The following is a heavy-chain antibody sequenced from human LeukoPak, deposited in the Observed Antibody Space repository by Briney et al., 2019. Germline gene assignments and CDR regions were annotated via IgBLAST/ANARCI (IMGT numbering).Heavy chain of an antibody. J-gene: IGHJ4*02. CDR2: ISYDGSNK. Sequence: GGSLRLSCVASGFTFSSYAMHWVRQAPGKGLEWVALISYDGSNKYYADSVKGRFTISRDNSKNTLHLQMNSLRAEDTAVYYCARGGVYSSGSYYLYYFDYWGQGTLVTVSS. CDR3: ARGGVYSSGSYYLYYFDY. V-gene: IGHV3-30-3*01. CDR1: GFTFSSYA. D-gene: IGHD6-19*01.